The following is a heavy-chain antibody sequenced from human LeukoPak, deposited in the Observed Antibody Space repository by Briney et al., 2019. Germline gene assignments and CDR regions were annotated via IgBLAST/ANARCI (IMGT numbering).Heavy chain of an antibody. CDR1: GYSFTSYW. J-gene: IGHJ5*02. V-gene: IGHV5-51*01. Sequence: GESLKISCKGSGYSFTSYWIGWVRQMPGKGLEWMGIIYPGASDTRYSPSFQGQVTISADKSIRTAYLQWSSLKASDTAMYYCARLVRISSTPRPSWFDPWGQGTLVTVSS. CDR3: ARLVRISSTPRPSWFDP. CDR2: IYPGASDT. D-gene: IGHD6-13*01.